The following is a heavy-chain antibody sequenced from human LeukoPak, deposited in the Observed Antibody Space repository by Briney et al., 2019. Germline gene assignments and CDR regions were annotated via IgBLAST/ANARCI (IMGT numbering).Heavy chain of an antibody. Sequence: GASLRLSCAASGFTVSSSYMSWVRQAPGKGLEWGSVIYIGGNTYYAESVKGRFTISRDNSENTLYLQLNSLRAEDTAVYYCVRGDGYNFFDYWGQGTLVTVSS. CDR2: IYIGGNT. CDR1: GFTVSSSY. V-gene: IGHV3-53*01. J-gene: IGHJ4*02. D-gene: IGHD5-24*01. CDR3: VRGDGYNFFDY.